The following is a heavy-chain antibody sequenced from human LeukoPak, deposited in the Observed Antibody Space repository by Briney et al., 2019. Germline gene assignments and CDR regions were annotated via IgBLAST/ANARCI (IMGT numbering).Heavy chain of an antibody. J-gene: IGHJ4*02. CDR1: GYTFITYY. CDR2: IDPSGGST. V-gene: IGHV1-46*01. Sequence: GASVKVSCKASGYTFITYYMHWVRQAPGQGLEWMGIIDPSGGSTGYAPKLQGRVTMTRDTSTSTVYMELSSLRSEDTAVYYCARGNIGGNDYWGQGTLVTVSS. CDR3: ARGNIGGNDY. D-gene: IGHD5-12*01.